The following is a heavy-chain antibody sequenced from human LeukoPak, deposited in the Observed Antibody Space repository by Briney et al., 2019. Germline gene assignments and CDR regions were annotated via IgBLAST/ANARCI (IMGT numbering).Heavy chain of an antibody. J-gene: IGHJ4*02. CDR1: GGSFSGYY. CDR3: ARGRDYYDSSGYYPPYYFDY. D-gene: IGHD3-22*01. Sequence: SETLSLTCAVYGGSFSGYYWSWIRQPPGKGLEWIGEINHSGSTNYNPSLKSRVTISVDTSKNQFSLKLSSVTAADTAVYYCARGRDYYDSSGYYPPYYFDYWGQGTLVTVSS. CDR2: INHSGST. V-gene: IGHV4-34*01.